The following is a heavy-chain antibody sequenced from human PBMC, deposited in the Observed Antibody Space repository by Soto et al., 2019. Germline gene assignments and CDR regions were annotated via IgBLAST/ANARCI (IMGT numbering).Heavy chain of an antibody. CDR3: ARVREWVVSDPRPGGMDV. Sequence: ASVKVSWKASGYTFTSYGISWVRQAPGQGLEWMGWISAYNGNTNYAQKLQGRVTMTTDTSTSTAYMELRSLRSDDTAVYYCARVREWVVSDPRPGGMDVWGQGTTVTVSS. D-gene: IGHD6-19*01. J-gene: IGHJ6*02. V-gene: IGHV1-18*01. CDR2: ISAYNGNT. CDR1: GYTFTSYG.